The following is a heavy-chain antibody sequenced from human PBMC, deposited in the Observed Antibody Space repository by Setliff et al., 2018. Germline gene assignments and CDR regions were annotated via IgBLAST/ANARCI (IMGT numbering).Heavy chain of an antibody. D-gene: IGHD3-3*01. CDR2: FDPEDGET. J-gene: IGHJ6*04. CDR1: GYTLTELS. Sequence: ASVKVSCKVSGYTLTELSMHWVRQAPGKGLEWMGGFDPEDGETIYAQKSQGRVTMTEDTSTDTAYMELSSLRSEDTAVYYCATGFVGFGVVPRALDVWGKGTTVTVSS. V-gene: IGHV1-24*01. CDR3: ATGFVGFGVVPRALDV.